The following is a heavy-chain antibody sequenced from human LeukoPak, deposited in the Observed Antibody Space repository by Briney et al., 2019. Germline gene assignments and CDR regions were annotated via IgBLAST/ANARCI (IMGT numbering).Heavy chain of an antibody. CDR2: ITSGSITM. Sequence: GGSLRLSCAASGFTFSSYAMSWVRQAPGKGLEWVSYITSGSITMYYADSVKGRFTISRDNAKNSLYLQMNSLRAEDTAVYYCARDGRTYTTSPTWFDPWGQGTLVTVSS. J-gene: IGHJ5*02. CDR1: GFTFSSYA. CDR3: ARDGRTYTTSPTWFDP. V-gene: IGHV3-48*01. D-gene: IGHD3-16*01.